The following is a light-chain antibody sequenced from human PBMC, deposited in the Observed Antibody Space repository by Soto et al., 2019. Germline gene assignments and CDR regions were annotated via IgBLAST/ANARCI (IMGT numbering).Light chain of an antibody. CDR1: QSISSW. CDR2: KAS. J-gene: IGKJ2*01. V-gene: IGKV1-5*03. CDR3: QQYNSYSPYT. Sequence: DIQMTQSPSTLSASVGDRVTITCRASQSISSWLAWYQQKPGKAPKRLIYKASSLESGVPSRLSGSGSGTEFTLTISSLQPDDFATYYCQQYNSYSPYTFGRGTKLEIK.